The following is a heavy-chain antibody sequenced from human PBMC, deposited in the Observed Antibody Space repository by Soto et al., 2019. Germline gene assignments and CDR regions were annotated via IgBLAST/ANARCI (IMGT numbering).Heavy chain of an antibody. Sequence: RASVKVSCKASGYTFTGYYMHWVRQAPGQGLEWMGWINPNSGGTNYAQKFQGRVTMTRDTSISTAYMELSRLRSDDTAVYYCARGTPLDGSCEIFFDYWGQGTLVTVSS. CDR3: ARGTPLDGSCEIFFDY. D-gene: IGHD2-15*01. J-gene: IGHJ4*02. CDR1: GYTFTGYY. CDR2: INPNSGGT. V-gene: IGHV1-2*02.